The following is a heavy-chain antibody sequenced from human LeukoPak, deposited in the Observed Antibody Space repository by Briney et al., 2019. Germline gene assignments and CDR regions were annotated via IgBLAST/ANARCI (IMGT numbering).Heavy chain of an antibody. CDR2: IYWNNDK. CDR1: GFSLNDIGVG. Sequence: SGPTLVKPTQTLTLTCSFSGFSLNDIGVGVAWIRQPPGKALEWLAVIYWNNDKSYRPSLKSRLTIARDSSKSQVVLSMTNMDTVDTATYFCAHKGRGSGRYTMWGQGTLVTVPS. V-gene: IGHV2-5*01. D-gene: IGHD3-10*01. CDR3: AHKGRGSGRYTM. J-gene: IGHJ4*02.